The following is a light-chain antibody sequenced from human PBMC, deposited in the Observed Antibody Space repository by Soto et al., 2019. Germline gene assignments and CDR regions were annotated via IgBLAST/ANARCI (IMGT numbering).Light chain of an antibody. Sequence: EIVLTQSPATLSLSPGERATLSCRASQSVGSSLAWFQQKPGQGPRLLIYDASNRATGIPARFSGSGSGTDFTLTISSLENEDFAIYYCQQRANWLTFGGGNKVEIK. CDR3: QQRANWLT. V-gene: IGKV3-11*01. J-gene: IGKJ4*01. CDR2: DAS. CDR1: QSVGSS.